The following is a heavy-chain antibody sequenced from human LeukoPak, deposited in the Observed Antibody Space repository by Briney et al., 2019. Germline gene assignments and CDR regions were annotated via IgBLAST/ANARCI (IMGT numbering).Heavy chain of an antibody. Sequence: ASVKVSCKASGYTFTSYYMHWVRQASGQGLEWMGIINPSGGSTSYAQKFQGRVTMTRDTSTSTVYMELSSLRSEDTAVYYCARANSVCYDCRDYYYYMDVWGKGTTVTVSS. V-gene: IGHV1-46*01. J-gene: IGHJ6*03. CDR1: GYTFTSYY. CDR3: ARANSVCYDCRDYYYYMDV. CDR2: INPSGGST. D-gene: IGHD2-8*01.